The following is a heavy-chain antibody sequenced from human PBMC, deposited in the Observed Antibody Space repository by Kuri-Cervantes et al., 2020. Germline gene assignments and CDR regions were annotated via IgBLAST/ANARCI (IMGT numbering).Heavy chain of an antibody. Sequence: SETLSLTCAVYGGAFRGYYWNWIRQSPGGGLEWIGEISHSGSTNYNPSLKSRITMSIDTSKNQFSLRLSSVTAADTAVYYCATDVLAAPATSPDYWGQGTLVTVSS. CDR2: ISHSGST. CDR3: ATDVLAAPATSPDY. D-gene: IGHD6-13*01. CDR1: GGAFRGYY. J-gene: IGHJ4*02. V-gene: IGHV4-34*01.